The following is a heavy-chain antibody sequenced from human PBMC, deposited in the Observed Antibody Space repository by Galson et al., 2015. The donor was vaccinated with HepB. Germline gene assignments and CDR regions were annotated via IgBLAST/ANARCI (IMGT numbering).Heavy chain of an antibody. V-gene: IGHV3-30*18. CDR2: ISYDGSNK. J-gene: IGHJ4*02. CDR3: AKGGAPDY. CDR1: GFTFSSYG. Sequence: SLRLSCAASGFTFSSYGMHWVRQAPGKGLEWVAVISYDGSNKYYADSVKGRFTISRDNSKNTLYLQMNSLRAEDTGVYYCAKGGAPDYWGQGTLVTVSS.